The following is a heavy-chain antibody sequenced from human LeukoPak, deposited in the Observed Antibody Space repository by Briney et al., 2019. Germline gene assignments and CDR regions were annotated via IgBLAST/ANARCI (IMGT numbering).Heavy chain of an antibody. D-gene: IGHD3-22*01. CDR3: ARDPPAYYYDSSGYYYSGYFDY. CDR1: GFTFSSYW. CDR2: IKQDGSEK. Sequence: PGGSLRLSCAASGFTFSSYWMSWVRQAPGKGLEWAANIKQDGSEKYYVDSVKGRFTISRDNAKNSLYLQMNSLRAEDTAVYYCARDPPAYYYDSSGYYYSGYFDYWGQGTLVTVSS. J-gene: IGHJ4*02. V-gene: IGHV3-7*01.